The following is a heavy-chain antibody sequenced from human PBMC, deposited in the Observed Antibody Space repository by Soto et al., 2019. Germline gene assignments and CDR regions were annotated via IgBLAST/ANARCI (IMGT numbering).Heavy chain of an antibody. V-gene: IGHV4-34*01. Sequence: SETLSLTCAVYGGSFSGYYWSWIRQPPGKGLEWIGEINHSGSTNYNPSLKSRVTISVDTSKNQFSLKLSSVTAADTAVYYCARELSVITGTRGYFDYWGQGTLFTVSS. J-gene: IGHJ4*02. CDR2: INHSGST. CDR1: GGSFSGYY. CDR3: ARELSVITGTRGYFDY. D-gene: IGHD1-20*01.